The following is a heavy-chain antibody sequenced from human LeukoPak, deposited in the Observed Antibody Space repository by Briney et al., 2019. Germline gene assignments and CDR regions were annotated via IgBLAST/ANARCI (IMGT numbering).Heavy chain of an antibody. CDR1: GGSISSYY. CDR2: IYYSGST. D-gene: IGHD6-19*01. V-gene: IGHV4-59*01. Sequence: SETLSLTCTVSGGSISSYYWSWIRQPPGKGLEWIGYIYYSGSTNYNPSLKSRVTISVDTSKNQFSLKLSSVTAADTAVYYCARDLYCSGWSRNDIWGQGTMVTVSS. CDR3: ARDLYCSGWSRNDI. J-gene: IGHJ3*02.